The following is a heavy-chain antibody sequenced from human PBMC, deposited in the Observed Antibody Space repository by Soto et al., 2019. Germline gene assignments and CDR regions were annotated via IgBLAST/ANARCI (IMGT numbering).Heavy chain of an antibody. D-gene: IGHD3-10*01. J-gene: IGHJ3*02. CDR2: INPNSGGT. Sequence: ASVKVSCKASGHTFTGYYMHWVRQAPGQGLEWMGWINPNSGGTNYAQKFQGWVTMTRDTPISTAYMELSRLRSDDTAVYYCARGYYGSGSYYSSAFDIWGQGTMVTVSS. CDR3: ARGYYGSGSYYSSAFDI. V-gene: IGHV1-2*04. CDR1: GHTFTGYY.